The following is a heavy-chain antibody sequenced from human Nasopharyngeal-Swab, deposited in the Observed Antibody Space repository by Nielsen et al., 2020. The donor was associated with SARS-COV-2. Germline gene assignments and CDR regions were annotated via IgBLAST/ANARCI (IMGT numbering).Heavy chain of an antibody. Sequence: GESLKISCAASGFSFSDYAMHWVRQAPGKGLEWVALISYDETNKYYADSVKGRFTISRDNSKNTLYLQMNSLRAEDTAVYYCAKEVQRYSYDNWGQGTLVTVSS. D-gene: IGHD5-18*01. V-gene: IGHV3-30-3*01. J-gene: IGHJ4*02. CDR3: AKEVQRYSYDN. CDR1: GFSFSDYA. CDR2: ISYDETNK.